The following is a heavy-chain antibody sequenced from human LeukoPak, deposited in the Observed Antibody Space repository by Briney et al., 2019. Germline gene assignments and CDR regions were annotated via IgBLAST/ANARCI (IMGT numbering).Heavy chain of an antibody. D-gene: IGHD6-13*01. CDR2: ISASNSNT. Sequence: GGSLRLSCAASGFIFSSYAMSWVRQAPGKGLEWISAISASNSNTYYADSVKGRFTIPRDNSKNTLYLQMNSLRDEDTAVYYSATTRVAAVGRYYFDFWGQGTLVTVSS. V-gene: IGHV3-23*01. CDR3: ATTRVAAVGRYYFDF. J-gene: IGHJ4*02. CDR1: GFIFSSYA.